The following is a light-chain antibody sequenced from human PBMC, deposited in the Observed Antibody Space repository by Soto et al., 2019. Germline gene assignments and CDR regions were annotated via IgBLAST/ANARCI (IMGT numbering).Light chain of an antibody. CDR2: SNH. V-gene: IGLV1-44*01. CDR3: AAWDDTLDGYV. CDR1: SSNIGRNI. J-gene: IGLJ1*01. Sequence: QSVLTQPPATSRTPGQRVTISCSGSSSNIGRNIVNWYQQLPGTAPKLLIYSNHQRPLAVPDRFSASKSGTSASLGISGLQSEDEADYYCAAWDDTLDGYVFGTGTKLTVL.